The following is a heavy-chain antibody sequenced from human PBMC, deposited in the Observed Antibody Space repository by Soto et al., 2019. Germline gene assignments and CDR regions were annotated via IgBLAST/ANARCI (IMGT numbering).Heavy chain of an antibody. Sequence: SVKVSCKASGGAFSIYAISWVRQAPGQGLEWMGGIIPIFGTADYAQKFQGRVTITADESTSTGNMELSSLRSEDTAVYYCASHYDSSGYYYRGLDYWGQGTLVTVSS. D-gene: IGHD3-22*01. V-gene: IGHV1-69*13. CDR1: GGAFSIYA. CDR2: IIPIFGTA. CDR3: ASHYDSSGYYYRGLDY. J-gene: IGHJ4*02.